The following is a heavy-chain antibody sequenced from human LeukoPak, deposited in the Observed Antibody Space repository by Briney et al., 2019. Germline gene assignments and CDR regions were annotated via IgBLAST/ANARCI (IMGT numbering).Heavy chain of an antibody. Sequence: GGSLRLSCAASGFTFSSYTMHWVRQAPGKGLEWVAVISYDGSNKYYADSVKGRFTISRDNSKNTLYLQMNSLRAEDTAVYYCARVSSGASMITFGGVLDYWGQGTLVTVSS. CDR2: ISYDGSNK. D-gene: IGHD3-16*01. J-gene: IGHJ4*02. CDR1: GFTFSSYT. CDR3: ARVSSGASMITFGGVLDY. V-gene: IGHV3-30-3*01.